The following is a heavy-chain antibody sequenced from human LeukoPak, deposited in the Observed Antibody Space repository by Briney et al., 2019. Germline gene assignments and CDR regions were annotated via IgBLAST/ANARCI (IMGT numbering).Heavy chain of an antibody. CDR2: IYPGDSDT. CDR1: GYSFTSYW. Sequence: GESLKISCMGSGYSFTSYWIGWVRQMPGKGLEWMGIIYPGDSDTRYSPSFQGQVTISADKSISTAYLQWSSLKASDTAMYYCARDQRGYSYGTGSALYYYGMDVWGQGTTVTVSS. J-gene: IGHJ6*02. CDR3: ARDQRGYSYGTGSALYYYGMDV. D-gene: IGHD5-18*01. V-gene: IGHV5-51*01.